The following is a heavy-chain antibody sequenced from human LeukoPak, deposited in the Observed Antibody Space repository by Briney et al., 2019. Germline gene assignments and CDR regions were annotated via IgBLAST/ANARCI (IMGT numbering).Heavy chain of an antibody. Sequence: GGSLRLSCAASGFTFSSYNMNWVRQAPGKGLEWVSYISSSSSTIYYADSVKGRFTISRDKAKNSLYLQMNSLRAEDTAVYYCARDFSSSSWYPYYWGQGTLVTVSS. CDR1: GFTFSSYN. J-gene: IGHJ4*02. D-gene: IGHD6-13*01. CDR2: ISSSSSTI. V-gene: IGHV3-48*01. CDR3: ARDFSSSSWYPYY.